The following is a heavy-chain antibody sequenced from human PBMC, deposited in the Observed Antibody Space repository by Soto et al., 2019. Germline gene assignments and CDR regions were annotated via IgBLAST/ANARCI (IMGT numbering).Heavy chain of an antibody. V-gene: IGHV4-59*01. CDR2: VYYSGST. CDR1: GGSISYYY. CDR3: ARDVGSGTNQVDH. D-gene: IGHD3-10*01. Sequence: SETLSLTCTVSGGSISYYYWSWVRQSPGKGLEWIGYVYYSGSTNYSPSLKSRVSTSLDTSKNQFSLKVRSVTAADTAVYYCARDVGSGTNQVDHWGQGTLVTVSS. J-gene: IGHJ4*02.